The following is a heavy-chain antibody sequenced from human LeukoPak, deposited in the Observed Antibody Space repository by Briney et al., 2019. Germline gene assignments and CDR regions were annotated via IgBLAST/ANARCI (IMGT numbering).Heavy chain of an antibody. CDR2: IYYSGST. V-gene: IGHV4-31*03. Sequence: PSETLSLTCTVSGGSISSGGYYWSWIRHHPGKGLEWIGYIYYSGSTYYNPSLKSRVTISVDTSKNQFSLKLSSVTAADTAVYYCAAQDVNWFDPWGQGTLVTVSS. CDR1: GGSISSGGYY. J-gene: IGHJ5*02. CDR3: AAQDVNWFDP. D-gene: IGHD2-15*01.